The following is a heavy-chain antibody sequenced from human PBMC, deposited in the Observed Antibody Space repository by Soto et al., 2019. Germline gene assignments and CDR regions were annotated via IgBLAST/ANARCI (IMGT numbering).Heavy chain of an antibody. V-gene: IGHV3-48*03. CDR2: ISSSGSTI. CDR3: ASGRQYSGYLNGDAFDI. D-gene: IGHD5-12*01. Sequence: EVQLVESGGGLVQPGGSLRLSCAASGFTFSSYEMNWVRQAPGKGLEWDSYISSSGSTIYYADSVKGRFTISRDNAKNSLYLQMNSLRAEDTAVYYCASGRQYSGYLNGDAFDIWGQGTMVTVSS. J-gene: IGHJ3*02. CDR1: GFTFSSYE.